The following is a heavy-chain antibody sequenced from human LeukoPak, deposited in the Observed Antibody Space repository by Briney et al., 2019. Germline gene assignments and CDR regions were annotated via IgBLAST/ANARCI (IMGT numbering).Heavy chain of an antibody. V-gene: IGHV3-15*01. D-gene: IGHD6-19*01. Sequence: GGSLRLSCVASEFTFNNAWMSWVRQAPGKGLEWVGRIKSKTDGGTTDYAAPVKGRFTISRDDSKNPLYLQMHSLKPEDTGIYYCTTAGSDSSGWKWRYYFDYWGQGTLVTVSS. CDR3: TTAGSDSSGWKWRYYFDY. J-gene: IGHJ4*02. CDR2: IKSKTDGGTT. CDR1: EFTFNNAW.